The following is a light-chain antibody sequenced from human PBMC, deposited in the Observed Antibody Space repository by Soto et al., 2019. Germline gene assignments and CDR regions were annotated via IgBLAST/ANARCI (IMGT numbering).Light chain of an antibody. Sequence: EIVITQSPATLSVSPGERATLSCRAGQSVSSTLAWYQQKPGQAPRLLIHGASTRATGVPARFSGSGSETEFTLTISSLQSEDFAVYYCQQYYDWPITFGQGTRLEI. CDR3: QQYYDWPIT. CDR1: QSVSST. J-gene: IGKJ5*01. V-gene: IGKV3-15*01. CDR2: GAS.